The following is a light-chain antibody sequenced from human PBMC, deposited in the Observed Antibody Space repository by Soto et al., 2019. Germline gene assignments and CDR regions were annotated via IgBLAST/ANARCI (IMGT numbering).Light chain of an antibody. J-gene: IGKJ2*01. CDR3: HQHSKWPHT. V-gene: IGKV3-11*01. CDR1: QNLSRN. CDR2: YAS. Sequence: EIVMTQSPVTLSLSPGERATLSCRASQNLSRNLAWYQQQPGQAPRLLIFYASTRATAIPARFSGSGSGTDFTLTISSLESEDFAVYYCHQHSKWPHTFGEGTKLEIK.